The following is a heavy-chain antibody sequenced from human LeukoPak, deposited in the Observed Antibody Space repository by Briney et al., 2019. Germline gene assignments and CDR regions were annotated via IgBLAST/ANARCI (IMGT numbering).Heavy chain of an antibody. J-gene: IGHJ6*02. CDR3: AKRGDSGYDYEDYYYYGMDV. Sequence: GGSLRLSCAASGFAFSNYAMSWVRQAPGKGLEWVSAISGSGGSTYYADSVKGRFTISRDNSKNTLYLQMNSLRAEDTAVYYCAKRGDSGYDYEDYYYYGMDVWGQGTTVTVSS. V-gene: IGHV3-23*01. CDR2: ISGSGGST. D-gene: IGHD5-12*01. CDR1: GFAFSNYA.